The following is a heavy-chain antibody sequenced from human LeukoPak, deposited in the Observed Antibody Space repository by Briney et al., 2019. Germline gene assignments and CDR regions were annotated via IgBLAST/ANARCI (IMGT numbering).Heavy chain of an antibody. D-gene: IGHD6-13*01. V-gene: IGHV3-33*01. Sequence: GRSLRLSCAASGFTFSSYAMHWVRQAPGKGLEWVAVIWYDGSNKYYADSVKGRFTISRDNSKNTLYLQMNSLRAEDTAVYYCAITLTPAADQTEIKDYWGRGTLVTVSS. CDR2: IWYDGSNK. CDR1: GFTFSSYA. CDR3: AITLTPAADQTEIKDY. J-gene: IGHJ4*02.